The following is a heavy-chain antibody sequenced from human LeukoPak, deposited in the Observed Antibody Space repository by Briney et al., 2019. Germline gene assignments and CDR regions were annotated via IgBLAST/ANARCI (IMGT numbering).Heavy chain of an antibody. CDR2: IYYSGST. V-gene: IGHV4-39*07. D-gene: IGHD3-22*01. CDR1: GGSISSSSYY. Sequence: PSETLSLTCTVSGGSISSSSYYWGWIRQPPGKGLEWIGSIYYSGSTYYNPPLKSRVTISVDTSKNQFSLKLSSVTAADTAVYYCAVSDSSGYYFDWYFDLWGRGTLVTVSS. J-gene: IGHJ2*01. CDR3: AVSDSSGYYFDWYFDL.